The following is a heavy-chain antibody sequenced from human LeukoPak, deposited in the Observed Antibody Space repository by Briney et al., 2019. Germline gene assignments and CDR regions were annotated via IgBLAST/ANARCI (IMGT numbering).Heavy chain of an antibody. Sequence: SGPTLVNPTQTLTPTCTFSGFSLSTSGVGVGWIRQPPGKALEWLALIYWNDDKRYSPSLKSRLTITKDTSKNQVVLTMTNMDPVDTATYYCAHSNLFGVAHDAFDIWGQGTMVTVSS. CDR1: GFSLSTSGVG. CDR2: IYWNDDK. D-gene: IGHD3-3*01. J-gene: IGHJ3*02. V-gene: IGHV2-5*01. CDR3: AHSNLFGVAHDAFDI.